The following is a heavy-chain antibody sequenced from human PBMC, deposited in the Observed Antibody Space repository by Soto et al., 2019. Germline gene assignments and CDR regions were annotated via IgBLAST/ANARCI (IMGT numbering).Heavy chain of an antibody. J-gene: IGHJ4*02. Sequence: EVQLVESGGGLIQPGGALRLTCTASGFSLSHYWMHWIRQAPGKVLVLVSRINLDGSSTDYEPSVKGPFTISRDNAKNTLYLQMNSLAADATAVYYCARGWGFTDYWGRGTVVSVSS. V-gene: IGHV3-74*01. CDR3: ARGWGFTDY. CDR2: INLDGSST. CDR1: GFSLSHYW. D-gene: IGHD7-27*01.